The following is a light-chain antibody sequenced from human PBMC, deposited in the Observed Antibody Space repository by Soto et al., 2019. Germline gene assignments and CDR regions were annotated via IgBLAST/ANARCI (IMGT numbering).Light chain of an antibody. CDR2: GAS. CDR1: QSVSNY. J-gene: IGKJ3*01. Sequence: EIVLTQSPGTLSLSPGERATLSCRASQSVSNYLAWYRQRPGQAPRLLIHGASIRATGIPDRFSGSGSGTDFPLTLSRLEPEAFEVYYCQHYSTSAFTFGPGTKVDIK. CDR3: QHYSTSAFT. V-gene: IGKV3-20*01.